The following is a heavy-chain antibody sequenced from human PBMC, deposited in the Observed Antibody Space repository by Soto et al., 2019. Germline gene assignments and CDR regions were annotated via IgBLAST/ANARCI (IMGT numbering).Heavy chain of an antibody. CDR2: IYNSGST. D-gene: IGHD2-15*01. V-gene: IGHV4-30-4*01. CDR3: ARALNGDSPLYWYFDL. CDR1: GGSISSGDYY. J-gene: IGHJ2*01. Sequence: PSETLSLTCSVSGGSISSGDYYWNWIRQPPGKGLEWIGYIYNSGSTYYNSSLESRVIISVDTSKNHFSLKLTSVTAADTAVYYCARALNGDSPLYWYFDLWGRGTLVTVSS.